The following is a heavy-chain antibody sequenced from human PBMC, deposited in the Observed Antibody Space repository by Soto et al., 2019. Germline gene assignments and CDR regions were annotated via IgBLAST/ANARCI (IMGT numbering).Heavy chain of an antibody. V-gene: IGHV1-69*13. Sequence: SVKVSCKASGGTFSSYAISWVRQAPGQGLEWMGGIIPIFGTASYAQKFQGGVTITADESTSTAYMELSSLRSEDTAVYYCARDRQLGKTYYFDYWGQGTLVTVSS. CDR1: GGTFSSYA. CDR2: IIPIFGTA. CDR3: ARDRQLGKTYYFDY. J-gene: IGHJ4*02. D-gene: IGHD6-13*01.